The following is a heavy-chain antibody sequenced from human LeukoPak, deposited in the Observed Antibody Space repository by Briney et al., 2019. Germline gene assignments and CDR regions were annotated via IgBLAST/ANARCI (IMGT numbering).Heavy chain of an antibody. Sequence: GRSLRLSCAASGFTFSSYALHCVRQAPGKGLEWVAVISYDGSNNYYADSVKGRFTISRDYSKNTLYLQMNSLRAEDTAVYYCARDPGSTGWYYYYYYMDVWGKGTTVTVSS. J-gene: IGHJ6*03. CDR3: ARDPGSTGWYYYYYYMDV. D-gene: IGHD6-19*01. CDR2: ISYDGSNN. CDR1: GFTFSSYA. V-gene: IGHV3-30*01.